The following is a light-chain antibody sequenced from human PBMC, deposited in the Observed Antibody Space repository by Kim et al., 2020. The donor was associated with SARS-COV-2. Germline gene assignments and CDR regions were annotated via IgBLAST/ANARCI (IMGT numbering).Light chain of an antibody. CDR1: ENIGTY. J-gene: IGKJ1*01. CDR2: RAS. CDR3: QQYNNWPWT. V-gene: IGKV3-15*01. Sequence: IVMTQSPATLSVSPGERATLPCRANENIGTYLAWYQQKPGQAPKFLISRASTRATGVPARFTGSGSGTEFTLTISSLQSEDFAVYHCQQYNNWPWTFGQGTKVDIK.